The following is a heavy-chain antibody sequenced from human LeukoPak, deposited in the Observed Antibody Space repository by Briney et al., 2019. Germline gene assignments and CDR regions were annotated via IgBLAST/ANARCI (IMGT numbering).Heavy chain of an antibody. Sequence: GSLRLSCAASGFTFSSYSMNWVRQPPGKGLEWIGEINHSGSTNYNPSLKSRVTISVDTSKNQFSLKLSSVTAADTAVYYCARLRGAMVRGVFDYWGQGTLVTVSS. CDR1: GFTFSSYS. D-gene: IGHD3-10*01. J-gene: IGHJ4*02. CDR2: INHSGST. CDR3: ARLRGAMVRGVFDY. V-gene: IGHV4-34*01.